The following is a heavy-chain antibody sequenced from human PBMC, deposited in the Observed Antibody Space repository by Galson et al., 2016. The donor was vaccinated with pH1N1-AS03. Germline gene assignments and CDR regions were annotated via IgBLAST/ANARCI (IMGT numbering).Heavy chain of an antibody. CDR2: IYPADSST. V-gene: IGHV5-51*01. J-gene: IGHJ6*02. Sequence: VKKPGESLKISCKVSGYTFSNHWIGWVRQMPGKGLEWMGIIYPADSSTTYSPSFQGQVTISADQSISTAYLQWSSLRASDTAMYFCARQQDGRGSGLEWLFWYGMDVWGQGTTVIVSS. CDR3: ARQQDGRGSGLEWLFWYGMDV. D-gene: IGHD3-3*01. CDR1: GYTFSNHW.